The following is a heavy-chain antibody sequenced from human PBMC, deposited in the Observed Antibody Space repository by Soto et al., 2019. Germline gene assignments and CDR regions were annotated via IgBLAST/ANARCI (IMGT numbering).Heavy chain of an antibody. J-gene: IGHJ4*02. V-gene: IGHV3-30*18. CDR3: VKDRGSTIPYYFDF. CDR1: GFTFSSFG. CDR2: ISYDGSNK. Sequence: GGSLRLSCAASGFTFSSFGMHWVRQSPGKGLEWVTVISYDGSNKNYTDSVKGRFTISRDNSKKTLYLQMNSVRAGDTAVYYCVKDRGSTIPYYFDFWGQGTLVTVSS. D-gene: IGHD3-10*01.